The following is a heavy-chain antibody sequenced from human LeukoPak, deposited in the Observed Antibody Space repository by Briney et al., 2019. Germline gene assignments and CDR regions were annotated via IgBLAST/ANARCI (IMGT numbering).Heavy chain of an antibody. V-gene: IGHV3-23*01. CDR3: AREAGYCSGGSCYSFIDY. CDR1: GFTFSRFA. Sequence: GGSLRLSCEASGFTFSRFAMTWVRQAPGKGLEWVPTIGALGGSTNYADSVKGRFTISRDNAKNSLYLQMNSLRAEDTAVYYCAREAGYCSGGSCYSFIDYWGQGTLVTVSS. CDR2: IGALGGST. J-gene: IGHJ4*02. D-gene: IGHD2-15*01.